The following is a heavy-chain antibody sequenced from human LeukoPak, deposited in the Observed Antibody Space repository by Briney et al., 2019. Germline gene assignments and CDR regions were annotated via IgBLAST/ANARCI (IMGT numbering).Heavy chain of an antibody. J-gene: IGHJ5*02. D-gene: IGHD1-26*01. CDR2: IYSSGNT. CDR3: AGEVGGSWFDP. CDR1: GGSISSGSHY. V-gene: IGHV4-61*02. Sequence: NPSETLSLTCTGSGGSISSGSHYWSWIRQPAGKGLEWIGRIYSSGNTNYNPSLKSRVTISLDTSKNQFSLKLSSVTAADTAVYYCAGEVGGSWFDPWGLGTLVTVSS.